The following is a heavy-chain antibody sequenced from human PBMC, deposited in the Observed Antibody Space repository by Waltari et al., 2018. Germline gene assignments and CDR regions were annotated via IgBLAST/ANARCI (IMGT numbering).Heavy chain of an antibody. J-gene: IGHJ2*01. CDR3: ARHPNRYFDR. Sequence: QVQLQESGPGLVKPSETLSLTCTVSGASISSSYWNWIRQPAGKGLEWIGRFYSSGSTDYNPSLKSRVTMSVDTSKNQFSLKLSSVTAADTAVYYCARHPNRYFDRWGRGTLVTVSS. V-gene: IGHV4-4*07. CDR2: FYSSGST. CDR1: GASISSSY.